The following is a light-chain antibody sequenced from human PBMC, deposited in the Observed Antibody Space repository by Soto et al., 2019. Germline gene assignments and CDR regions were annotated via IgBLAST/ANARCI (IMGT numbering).Light chain of an antibody. Sequence: IPLTQSPSSLSASVGDRVTITCRASQGISSYLAWYQQKPGKAPKFLIYAASTLQSGVPSRFSGSGSGTDFTLTISSLQPEDFATYYCQQLNSYPHTFGGGTKVEIK. J-gene: IGKJ4*01. CDR2: AAS. CDR1: QGISSY. CDR3: QQLNSYPHT. V-gene: IGKV1-9*01.